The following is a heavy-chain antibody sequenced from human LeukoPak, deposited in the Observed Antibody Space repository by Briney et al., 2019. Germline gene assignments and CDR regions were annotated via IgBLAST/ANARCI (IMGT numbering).Heavy chain of an antibody. J-gene: IGHJ4*02. CDR3: AKAMNYYGSGSYEAFDY. Sequence: ASVKVSCKASGYTFTSYYMHWVRQAPGQGLEWMGIINSSGGSTSYAQKFQGRVTMTRDMSTSTVYMELSSLRSEDTAVYYCAKAMNYYGSGSYEAFDYWGQGTLVTVSS. D-gene: IGHD3-10*01. CDR2: INSSGGST. V-gene: IGHV1-46*01. CDR1: GYTFTSYY.